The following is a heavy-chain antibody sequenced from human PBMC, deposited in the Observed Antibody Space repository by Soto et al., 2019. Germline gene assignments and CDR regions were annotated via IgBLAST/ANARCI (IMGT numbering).Heavy chain of an antibody. D-gene: IGHD3-3*01. V-gene: IGHV3-11*01. Sequence: GGSLRLSCAASGFTFSDYYMTWIRQAPGKGLEWVSYIRGSGTTIYYADSAKGRFTIPRDNANNSLYLQMNSLRAEDTAVYYCARVPNDLWTRQPIYYFDYWGQGTLVTVSS. CDR1: GFTFSDYY. CDR2: IRGSGTTI. J-gene: IGHJ4*02. CDR3: ARVPNDLWTRQPIYYFDY.